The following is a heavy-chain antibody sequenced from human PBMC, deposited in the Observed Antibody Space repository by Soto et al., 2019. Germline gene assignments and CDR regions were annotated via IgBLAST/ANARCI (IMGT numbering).Heavy chain of an antibody. J-gene: IGHJ4*02. D-gene: IGHD3-22*01. CDR1: GGSFNGYY. V-gene: IGHV4-4*07. CDR2: MYTSGST. Sequence: SETLSLTCTVSGGSFNGYYWSWIRQPAGKGLESIGRMYTSGSTNYNPSLKSRVTMSIDTSENQFSLKLTSVTAADTAVYYCARGTLMDYYDSSGYYFDYWGQGTPVTV. CDR3: ARGTLMDYYDSSGYYFDY.